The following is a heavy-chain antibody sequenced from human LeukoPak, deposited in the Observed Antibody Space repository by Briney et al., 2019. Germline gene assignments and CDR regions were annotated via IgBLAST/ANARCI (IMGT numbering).Heavy chain of an antibody. J-gene: IGHJ3*02. D-gene: IGHD6-19*01. CDR1: GDSVSSNSAT. V-gene: IGHV6-1*01. Sequence: SQTLSLTCVISGDSVSSNSATWNWIRQSPSRGLERLGRTYYRSKWYNDFVVSMKSRITINPDTSKNQFSLQLNSVTPEDTAVYYCARDPAYSSGWTKNAFDIWGQGTMVTVSS. CDR2: TYYRSKWYN. CDR3: ARDPAYSSGWTKNAFDI.